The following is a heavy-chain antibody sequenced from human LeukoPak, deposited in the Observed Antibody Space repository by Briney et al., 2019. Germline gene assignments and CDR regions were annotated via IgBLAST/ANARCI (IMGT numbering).Heavy chain of an antibody. CDR1: GGSISSYY. D-gene: IGHD1-26*01. CDR3: ARAEVGATPEYYFDY. CDR2: IYYSGST. V-gene: IGHV4-59*01. Sequence: PSETLSLTCTVSGGSISSYYWSWIRQPPGKGLECIGYIYYSGSTNYNPSLKSRVTISVDTSKNQFSLKLSSVTAAETAVYYCARAEVGATPEYYFDYWGQGTLVTVSS. J-gene: IGHJ4*02.